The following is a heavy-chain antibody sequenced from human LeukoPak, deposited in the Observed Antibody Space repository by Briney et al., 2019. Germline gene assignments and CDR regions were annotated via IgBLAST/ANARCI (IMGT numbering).Heavy chain of an antibody. CDR2: IYTSGST. V-gene: IGHV4-4*07. J-gene: IGHJ3*02. CDR3: ARDMAEWLQPSAHGHRVQWYAFDI. Sequence: SETLSLTCTVSGGSISSYYWSWIRQPAGKGLEWIGRIYTSGSTNYNPSLKSRVTMSVDTSKNQFSLKLSSVTAADTAVYYCARDMAEWLQPSAHGHRVQWYAFDIWGQGTMVTVSS. D-gene: IGHD5-24*01. CDR1: GGSISSYY.